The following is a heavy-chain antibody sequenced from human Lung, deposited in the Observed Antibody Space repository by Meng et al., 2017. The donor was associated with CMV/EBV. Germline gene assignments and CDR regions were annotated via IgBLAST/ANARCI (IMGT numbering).Heavy chain of an antibody. V-gene: IGHV3-74*01. J-gene: IGHJ4*02. CDR1: GFTISTHW. D-gene: IGHD1-26*01. Sequence: VQLEEAGGRLVPAGGSLRLSCEGSGFTISTHWMHWARQVPGKGLEWVSRMKSDENRINYADSVKGRFTISRDNDKNTVYLQMNSLRAEDTAVYYCARGVAEFLGWEMGHWGQGTLVTVSS. CDR3: ARGVAEFLGWEMGH. CDR2: MKSDENRI.